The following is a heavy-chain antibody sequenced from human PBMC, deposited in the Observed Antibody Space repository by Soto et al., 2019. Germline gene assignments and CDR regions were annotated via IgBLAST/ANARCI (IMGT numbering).Heavy chain of an antibody. D-gene: IGHD3-10*01. V-gene: IGHV1-18*01. Sequence: ASVKVSCKASGYTFTRSGVSWVRQAPGQGLEWMGWISGYNGNTKYEQKFQDRVSMTTDTSTSTAYMELRSLRSDDTAVYYCARAGEVPYYYYGMDVWGQGTTVTVS. CDR2: ISGYNGNT. CDR1: GYTFTRSG. J-gene: IGHJ6*02. CDR3: ARAGEVPYYYYGMDV.